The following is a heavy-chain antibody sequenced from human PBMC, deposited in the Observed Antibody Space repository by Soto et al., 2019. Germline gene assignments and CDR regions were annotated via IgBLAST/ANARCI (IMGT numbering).Heavy chain of an antibody. CDR3: ARGHRGYDILTGYYYYYGMDV. V-gene: IGHV4-34*01. J-gene: IGHJ6*02. CDR1: GYSISSGYY. D-gene: IGHD3-9*01. Sequence: PSETLSLTCAVSGYSISSGYYWSWIRQPPGKGLEWIGEINHSGSTNYNPSLKSRVTISVDTSKNQFSLKLSSVTAADTAVYYCARGHRGYDILTGYYYYYGMDVWGQGTTVTVSS. CDR2: INHSGST.